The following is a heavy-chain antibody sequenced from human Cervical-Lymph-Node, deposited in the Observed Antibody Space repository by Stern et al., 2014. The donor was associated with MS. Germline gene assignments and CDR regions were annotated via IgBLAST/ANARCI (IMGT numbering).Heavy chain of an antibody. CDR1: GFTFSSFP. CDR3: AKLTLTRSTAY. J-gene: IGHJ4*02. Sequence: EVQLVESGGGLVQPGGSLRLSCVASGFTFSSFPMTWVRQAPGKGLEWVASRKHDGSDQFYVDSVKGRFTISRDNANNALYLHMNALNAEDTAFYYCAKLTLTRSTAYWGQGILVTVSS. D-gene: IGHD3-9*01. V-gene: IGHV3-7*01. CDR2: RKHDGSDQ.